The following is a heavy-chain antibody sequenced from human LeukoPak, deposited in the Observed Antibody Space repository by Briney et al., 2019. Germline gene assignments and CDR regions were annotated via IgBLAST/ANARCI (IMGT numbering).Heavy chain of an antibody. J-gene: IGHJ4*02. CDR1: GGSISSYY. D-gene: IGHD5-18*01. Sequence: SETLSLTCTVSGGSISSYYWSCIRQRPGKGLEWIGYIYYSGSTNYNPSLKSRVTISVDTSKNQFSLKLSSVTAADTAVYYCARAGYSYGHQHLNFDYWGQGTLVTVSS. CDR3: ARAGYSYGHQHLNFDY. V-gene: IGHV4-59*01. CDR2: IYYSGST.